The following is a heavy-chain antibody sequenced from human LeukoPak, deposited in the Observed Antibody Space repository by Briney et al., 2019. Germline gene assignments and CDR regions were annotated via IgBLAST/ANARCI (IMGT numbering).Heavy chain of an antibody. CDR1: GYTFTGYY. J-gene: IGHJ4*02. V-gene: IGHV1-2*02. Sequence: ASVKVSCKASGYTFTGYYMYWVRQAPGQGLEWMGWINPNSGGTNYAQKFQGRVTMTRDTSISTAYMELSRLRSDDTAVYYCARDLRGRSSSSDYWGQGTLVTVSS. D-gene: IGHD6-6*01. CDR3: ARDLRGRSSSSDY. CDR2: INPNSGGT.